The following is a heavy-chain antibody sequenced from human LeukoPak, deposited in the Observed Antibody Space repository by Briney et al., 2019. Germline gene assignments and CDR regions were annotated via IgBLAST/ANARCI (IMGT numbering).Heavy chain of an antibody. Sequence: GGSLRLSCAVSGFIVSSSYMTWVRQAPGKGLEGVSGISGSGDSTYYADSVKGRFTISRDNSKNALYLQMNSLRAEDTAVYYCAKGHSARGTGFDCWGQGTLVAVSS. CDR3: AKGHSARGTGFDC. D-gene: IGHD1-14*01. J-gene: IGHJ4*02. CDR2: ISGSGDST. CDR1: GFIVSSSY. V-gene: IGHV3-23*01.